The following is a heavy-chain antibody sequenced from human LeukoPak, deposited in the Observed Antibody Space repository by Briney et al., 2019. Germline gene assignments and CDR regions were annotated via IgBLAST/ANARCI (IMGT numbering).Heavy chain of an antibody. CDR3: ARVRGDFETD. D-gene: IGHD3-16*01. CDR1: GASITSGAFY. J-gene: IGHJ1*01. V-gene: IGHV4-61*08. Sequence: SETLSLTCTVSGASITSGAFYWSWIRQPPGKGLEWIGYRYYSGSTTYNPSLKSRVTISVDTSKSQFSLKLISVTAADTAIYYCARVRGDFETDWGQGTLVTVSS. CDR2: RYYSGST.